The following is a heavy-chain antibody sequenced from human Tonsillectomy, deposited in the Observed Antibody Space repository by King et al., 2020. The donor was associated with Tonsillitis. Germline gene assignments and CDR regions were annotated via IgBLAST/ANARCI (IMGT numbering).Heavy chain of an antibody. J-gene: IGHJ4*02. CDR3: ARGGLPNFDY. D-gene: IGHD3-16*01. V-gene: IGHV3-48*03. CDR2: ISSSGSTI. Sequence: MNWVRQAPGKGLEWVSYISSSGSTIYYADSVKVRLTISRDNAKNSQYLQMNSLRAEDTAVYYFARGGLPNFDYWGQATLVTVAS.